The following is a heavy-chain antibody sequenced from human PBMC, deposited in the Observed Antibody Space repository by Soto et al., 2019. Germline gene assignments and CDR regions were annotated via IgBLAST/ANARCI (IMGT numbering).Heavy chain of an antibody. CDR1: GGSISSSSYY. V-gene: IGHV4-39*01. J-gene: IGHJ4*02. D-gene: IGHD6-19*01. Sequence: SETLSLTWTVSGGSISSSSYYWGWIRQPPGKGLEWIGSIYYTGITHYNPSLKSRATISIDTSKTQFSLNLNSVTATDTAVYYCARLARQDTVAGNSWGQGTVVTVSS. CDR2: IYYTGIT. CDR3: ARLARQDTVAGNS.